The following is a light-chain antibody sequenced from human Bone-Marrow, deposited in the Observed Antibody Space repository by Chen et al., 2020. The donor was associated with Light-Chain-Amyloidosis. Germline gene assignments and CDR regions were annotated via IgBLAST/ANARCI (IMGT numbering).Light chain of an antibody. J-gene: IGLJ2*01. CDR1: NIGNKR. Sequence: SYVLTQPSSVSVAPGQTATFTCGGNNIGNKRVHWYQKKPGRAPVLVVYDDSDRPSGIPERFSGSNSGNTATLTISRVQAGDEADYYCQVWDSGSDVVFGGGTKLTVL. V-gene: IGLV3-21*02. CDR2: DDS. CDR3: QVWDSGSDVV.